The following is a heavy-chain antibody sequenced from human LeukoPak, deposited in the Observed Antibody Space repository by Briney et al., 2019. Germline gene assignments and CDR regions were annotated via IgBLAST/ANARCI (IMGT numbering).Heavy chain of an antibody. D-gene: IGHD3-9*01. J-gene: IGHJ4*02. CDR1: GFTFSSYE. CDR2: ISDTGSTI. Sequence: GGSLRLSCAASGFTFSSYELNWVRQAPGKGLEWVSYISDTGSTIYYADSVEGRFTISRDNAQNSLFLQMNSLSAEDTAVYYCARGAHDLLTTYYHFDSWGQGALVTVSS. CDR3: ARGAHDLLTTYYHFDS. V-gene: IGHV3-48*03.